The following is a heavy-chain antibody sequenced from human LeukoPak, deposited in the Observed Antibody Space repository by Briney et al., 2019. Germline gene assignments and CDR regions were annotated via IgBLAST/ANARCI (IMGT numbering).Heavy chain of an antibody. J-gene: IGHJ6*03. V-gene: IGHV1-69*05. Sequence: ASVKVSCKASGGTFSSYAISWVRQAPGQGLEWMGGIIPIFGTANYAQKFQGRVTITTDESTSTAYMELSSLRSEDTAVYYCATGHGQQLVLMMGYYYYMDVWGRGTTVTVSS. CDR2: IIPIFGTA. CDR1: GGTFSSYA. D-gene: IGHD6-13*01. CDR3: ATGHGQQLVLMMGYYYYMDV.